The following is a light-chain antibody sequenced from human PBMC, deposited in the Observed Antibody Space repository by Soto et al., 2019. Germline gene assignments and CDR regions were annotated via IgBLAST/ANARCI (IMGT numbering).Light chain of an antibody. J-gene: IGKJ4*02. Sequence: EIVLTQSPGALSLSPGERATLSCRASQSVSDNYLAWYQQKPGQDPRLLTYGASIRATGIPDRFSGSGSGADFTLTIISLEPEDFAVYYCQQYGGSPRVRFDGGTKVEFK. CDR1: QSVSDNY. V-gene: IGKV3-20*01. CDR3: QQYGGSPRVR. CDR2: GAS.